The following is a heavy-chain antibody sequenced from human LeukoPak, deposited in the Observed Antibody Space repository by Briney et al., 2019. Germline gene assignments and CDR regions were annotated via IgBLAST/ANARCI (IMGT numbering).Heavy chain of an antibody. CDR1: GGSISSGGYY. J-gene: IGHJ4*02. CDR3: AMGVVTAIEAFDY. D-gene: IGHD2-21*02. V-gene: IGHV4-31*03. Sequence: SETLSLTCTVSGGSISSGGYYWSWIRQHPGKGLEWIGYIYYRGSTYYNPSLKSRVTISVDTSKNQFSLKLSSVTAADTAVYYCAMGVVTAIEAFDYWGQGTLVTVSS. CDR2: IYYRGST.